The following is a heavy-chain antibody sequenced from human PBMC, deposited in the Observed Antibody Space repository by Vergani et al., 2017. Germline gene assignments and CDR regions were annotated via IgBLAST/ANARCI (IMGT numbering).Heavy chain of an antibody. CDR3: ERLRVVGATTYCYFAL. Sequence: EVQLVQSGAEVKKPGESLKTSCKGSGYSFTSYWIGWVRQMPGKGLEWMGIIYPGDSDTRYNVSFQGQATISADKSISTAYLQWSSLKASDTAMYYCERLRVVGATTYCYFALGGRGTRVPVSS. D-gene: IGHD1-26*01. V-gene: IGHV5-51*01. CDR1: GYSFTSYW. J-gene: IGHJ2*01. CDR2: IYPGDSDT.